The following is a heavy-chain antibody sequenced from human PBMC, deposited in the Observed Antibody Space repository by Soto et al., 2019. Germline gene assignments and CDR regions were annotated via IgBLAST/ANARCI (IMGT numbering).Heavy chain of an antibody. CDR3: ARVLGNDAFDI. CDR1: GGSISSSNW. CDR2: IYHSGST. J-gene: IGHJ3*02. V-gene: IGHV4-4*02. Sequence: QVQLQESGPGLVKPSGTLSLTCAVSGGSISSSNWWSWVRQPPGKGLEWIGEIYHSGSTNYNPSLKXRVXXSXHKSKNQFSLKLSSVTAADTAVYYCARVLGNDAFDIWGQGTMVTVSS. D-gene: IGHD3-3*02.